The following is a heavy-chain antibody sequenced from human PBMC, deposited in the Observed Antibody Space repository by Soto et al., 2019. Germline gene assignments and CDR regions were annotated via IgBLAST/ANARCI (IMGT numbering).Heavy chain of an antibody. D-gene: IGHD2-2*02. CDR2: ISSSSSYI. CDR1: GFTFSSYS. J-gene: IGHJ6*02. CDR3: ARDGGVPAAIDHYYYYYYGMDV. Sequence: GGSLRLSCAASGFTFSSYSMNWVRQAPGKGLEWVSSISSSSSYIYYADSVKGRFTISRDNAKNSLYLQMNSLRAEDTAVYYCARDGGVPAAIDHYYYYYYGMDVWGQGTTVTVSS. V-gene: IGHV3-21*01.